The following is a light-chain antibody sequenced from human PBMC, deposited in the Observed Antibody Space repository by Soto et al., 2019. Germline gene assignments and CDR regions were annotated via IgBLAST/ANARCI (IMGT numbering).Light chain of an antibody. CDR2: WAS. CDR3: QQYYSTPPT. CDR1: QSVLSSSNNKNY. V-gene: IGKV4-1*01. Sequence: DIVMTQSPDSLAVSLGERATINCKSSQSVLSSSNNKNYLAWYQQKPGQPPKLLIYWASTRESGVPDRFSGSGSGTDLPITISSLQAEDVAVYYFQQYYSTPPTCGPGTKVDIK. J-gene: IGKJ3*01.